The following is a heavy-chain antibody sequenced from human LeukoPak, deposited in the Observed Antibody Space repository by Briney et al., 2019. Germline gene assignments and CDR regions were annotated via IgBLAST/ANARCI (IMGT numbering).Heavy chain of an antibody. D-gene: IGHD1-26*01. CDR1: GFTFSSYG. V-gene: IGHV3-30*18. CDR3: AKDLEEWELLVVDY. Sequence: GGSLRLSCAASGFTFSSYGMHWVRQAPGKGLEWVAVISYDGSNKYYADSVRGRFTISRDNSKNTLYLQMNSLRAEDTAVYYCAKDLEEWELLVVDYWGQGTLVTVSS. J-gene: IGHJ4*02. CDR2: ISYDGSNK.